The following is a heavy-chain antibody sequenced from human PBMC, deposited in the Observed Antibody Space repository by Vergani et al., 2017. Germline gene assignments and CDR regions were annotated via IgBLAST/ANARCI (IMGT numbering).Heavy chain of an antibody. CDR1: GGSISSGSYY. CDR2: IYTSGST. Sequence: QVQLQESGPGLVKPSQTLSLTCTVPGGSISSGSYYWSWIRQPAGKGLEWIGRIYTSGSTNYNPSLKSRVTISVDTSKNQSSLKLSSVTAADTAVYYCARVPAATPLYYYYYMDVWGKGTTVTVSS. D-gene: IGHD2-2*02. J-gene: IGHJ6*03. CDR3: ARVPAATPLYYYYYMDV. V-gene: IGHV4-61*02.